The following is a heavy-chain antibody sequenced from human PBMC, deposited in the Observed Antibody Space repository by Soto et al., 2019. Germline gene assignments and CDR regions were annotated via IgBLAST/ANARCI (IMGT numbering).Heavy chain of an antibody. CDR2: ISYDGSNK. J-gene: IGHJ4*02. CDR1: GFTFSSYA. V-gene: IGHV3-30-3*01. Sequence: QVQLVESGGGVVQPGRSLRLSCAASGFTFSSYAXXWVRQAPGKGLEWVAVISYDGSNKYYADSVKGRFTISRDNSKNTLYLQMNSLRAEDTAVYYCATLGCSGGSCYRQLLYWGQGTLVTVSS. D-gene: IGHD2-15*01. CDR3: ATLGCSGGSCYRQLLY.